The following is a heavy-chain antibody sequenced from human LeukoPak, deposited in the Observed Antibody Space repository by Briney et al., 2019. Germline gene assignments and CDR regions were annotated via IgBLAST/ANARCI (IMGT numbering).Heavy chain of an antibody. CDR2: INSDGSST. CDR1: GFTFSSYW. J-gene: IGHJ1*01. D-gene: IGHD2-2*01. V-gene: IGHV3-74*01. Sequence: QAGGSLRLSCAASGFTFSSYWMHWVRQAPGKGLVWVSRINSDGSSTSYADSVKGRFTISRDNAKNTLYLQMNSLRAEDTAVYYCARGEIGVVVPAAMLYFQHWGQGTLVTVSS. CDR3: ARGEIGVVVPAAMLYFQH.